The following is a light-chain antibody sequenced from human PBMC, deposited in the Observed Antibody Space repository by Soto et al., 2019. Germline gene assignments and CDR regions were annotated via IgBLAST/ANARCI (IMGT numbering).Light chain of an antibody. Sequence: QSVLTQPASVSGSPGQSITISCTGTNSDVGSSIYVSWYHQHPGKAPKLVIFEVSNRPSGISDRFSGSKSGITASLTIAGLQAEDEADYYCSSFTTIGTLVFGGGTKLTVL. CDR1: NSDVGSSIY. J-gene: IGLJ2*01. CDR2: EVS. CDR3: SSFTTIGTLV. V-gene: IGLV2-14*01.